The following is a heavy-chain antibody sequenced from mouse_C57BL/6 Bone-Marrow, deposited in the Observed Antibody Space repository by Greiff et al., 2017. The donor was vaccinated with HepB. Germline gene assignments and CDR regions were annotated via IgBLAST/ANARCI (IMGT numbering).Heavy chain of an antibody. J-gene: IGHJ2*01. D-gene: IGHD1-1*01. CDR2: IWTGGGT. CDR1: GFSLTSYA. Sequence: QVQLKESGPGLVAPSQSLSITCTVSGFSLTSYAISWVRQPPGKGLEWLGVIWTGGGTNYNSALKSRLSISKDNSKSQVFLKMNSLQTDDTARYYCARTKDPYYYGSSFYYFDYWGQGTTLTVSS. V-gene: IGHV2-9-1*01. CDR3: ARTKDPYYYGSSFYYFDY.